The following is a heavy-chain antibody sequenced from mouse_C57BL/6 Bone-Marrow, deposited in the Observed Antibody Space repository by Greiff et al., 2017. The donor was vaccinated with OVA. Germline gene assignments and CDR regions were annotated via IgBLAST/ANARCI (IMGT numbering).Heavy chain of an antibody. Sequence: VQLQESGPELVKPGASVKISCKASGYAFSSSWMNWVKQRPGKGLEWIGRIYPGDGDTNYNGKFKGKATLTADKSSSTAYMQLSSLTSEDSAVYFCATRDGYPFDYWGQGTTLTVSS. CDR1: GYAFSSSW. CDR3: ATRDGYPFDY. CDR2: IYPGDGDT. J-gene: IGHJ2*01. D-gene: IGHD2-3*01. V-gene: IGHV1-82*01.